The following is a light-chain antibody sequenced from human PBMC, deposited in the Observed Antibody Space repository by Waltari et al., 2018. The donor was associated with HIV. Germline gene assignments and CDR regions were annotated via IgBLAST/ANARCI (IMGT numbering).Light chain of an antibody. CDR2: RNN. CDR3: AAWDDSLSGHWV. J-gene: IGLJ3*02. CDR1: SSNIGSTF. Sequence: QSVLTQPPSASGPPGQRVPIPCSGRSSNIGSTFVYWSQQLPGTAPKLLIYRNNQRPSGVPDRFSGSKSGTSASLAISGLRSEDEADYYCAAWDDSLSGHWVFGGGTKVTVL. V-gene: IGLV1-47*01.